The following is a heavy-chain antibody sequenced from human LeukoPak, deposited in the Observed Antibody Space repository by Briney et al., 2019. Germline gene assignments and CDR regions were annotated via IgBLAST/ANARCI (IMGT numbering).Heavy chain of an antibody. J-gene: IGHJ4*02. Sequence: ASVKVSCKASGYTFTRYYMHWVRQAPGQGLEWMGIINPSVGSASYSQKFQGRVTMTRDTSTGTVYMELSSLRSEDTAVYYCARGWEMASKAPFDYWGQGTLVTVSS. D-gene: IGHD5-24*01. CDR2: INPSVGSA. CDR3: ARGWEMASKAPFDY. CDR1: GYTFTRYY. V-gene: IGHV1-46*01.